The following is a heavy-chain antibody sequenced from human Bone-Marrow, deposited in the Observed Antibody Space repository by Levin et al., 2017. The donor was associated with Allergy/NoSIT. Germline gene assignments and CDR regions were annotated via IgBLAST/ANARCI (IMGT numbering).Heavy chain of an antibody. CDR2: INHSGST. V-gene: IGHV4-34*01. CDR1: GGSFSGYY. J-gene: IGHJ4*02. D-gene: IGHD5-18*01. CDR3: ARGVRGGYSYGFY. Sequence: PSETLSLTCAVYGGSFSGYYWSWIRQPPGKGLEWIGEINHSGSTNYNPSLKSRVTISVDTSKNQFSLKLSSVTAADTAVYYCARGVRGGYSYGFYWGQGTLVTVSS.